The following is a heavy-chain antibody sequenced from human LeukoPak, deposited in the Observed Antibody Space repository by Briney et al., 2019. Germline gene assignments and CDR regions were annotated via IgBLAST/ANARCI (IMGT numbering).Heavy chain of an antibody. Sequence: ASLKVSRKSSGYTFTSYYIHWVPHTPGQGLECMGIISPSGGGTGSAQTLQGRVTLSRETSTSTVYMELSSLRSEDTAVYFCARGGPQWLVLRKRFYFGSWGQGTLVTVSS. CDR2: ISPSGGGT. D-gene: IGHD6-19*01. CDR3: ARGGPQWLVLRKRFYFGS. J-gene: IGHJ4*02. CDR1: GYTFTSYY. V-gene: IGHV1-46*04.